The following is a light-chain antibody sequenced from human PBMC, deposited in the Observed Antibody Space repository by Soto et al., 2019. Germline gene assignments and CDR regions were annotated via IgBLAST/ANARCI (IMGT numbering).Light chain of an antibody. V-gene: IGLV7-43*01. Sequence: QAVVTQEPSLTVSPGGTVTLTCASSTGAVTSGHYTNWLQQKPGQAPRALIYSTDTKHSWTPARFSGSLLGGKAALTLTGAQPEDEADYYCLLYYGGAVIFGGGTKVTVL. CDR2: STD. CDR3: LLYYGGAVI. J-gene: IGLJ2*01. CDR1: TGAVTSGHY.